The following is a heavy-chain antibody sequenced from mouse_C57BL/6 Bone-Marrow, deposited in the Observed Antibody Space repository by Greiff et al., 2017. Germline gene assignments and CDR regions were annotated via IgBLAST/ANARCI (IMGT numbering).Heavy chain of an antibody. Sequence: EVQRVESGPELVKPGDSVKISCKASGYSFTGYFMNWVMQSHGKSLEWIGRINPYNGDTFYNQKFKGKATLTVDKSSSTAHMVLRSLTSEDSAVYYCARRQFPIYYYGSSYPYYAMDYWGQGTSVTVSS. V-gene: IGHV1-20*01. CDR1: GYSFTGYF. J-gene: IGHJ4*01. D-gene: IGHD1-1*01. CDR3: ARRQFPIYYYGSSYPYYAMDY. CDR2: INPYNGDT.